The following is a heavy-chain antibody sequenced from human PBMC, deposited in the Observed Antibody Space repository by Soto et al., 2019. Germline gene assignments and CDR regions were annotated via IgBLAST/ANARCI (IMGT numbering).Heavy chain of an antibody. V-gene: IGHV3-23*01. CDR2: LNGGGDRP. CDR1: GFTFSNFA. CDR3: VKDPGNARYFDC. Sequence: EVQLLESGGGLVQPGGSLRLSCTGSGFTFSNFAMSWVRQAPGRGLEWVSSLNGGGDRPKYADSLKGRFTISRDNSKNTLYLQMNSLSADDTAVYYCVKDPGNARYFDCWGQGTLVTVSS. J-gene: IGHJ4*02.